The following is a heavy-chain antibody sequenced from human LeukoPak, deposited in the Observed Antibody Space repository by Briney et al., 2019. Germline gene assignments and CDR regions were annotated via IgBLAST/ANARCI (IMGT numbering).Heavy chain of an antibody. D-gene: IGHD3-10*01. CDR1: GYTFTSYY. J-gene: IGHJ5*02. V-gene: IGHV1-46*01. CDR2: TNPSGGST. Sequence: ASVKVSCKASGYTFTSYYMHWVRQAPGQGLEWMGITNPSGGSTSYAQKFQGRVTMTRDTSTSTVYMELSSLRSEDTAVYYCARESATPKREVNGWFDPWGQGTLVTVSS. CDR3: ARESATPKREVNGWFDP.